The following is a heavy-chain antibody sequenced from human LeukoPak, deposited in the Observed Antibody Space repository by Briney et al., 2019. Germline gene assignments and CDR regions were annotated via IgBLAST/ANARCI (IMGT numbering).Heavy chain of an antibody. Sequence: PGGSLGLSCEASGFTFTTYSMTWVRQAPGKGLEWVSIISSGSSAIFSADALKGRFTISRDDAKNLLYLDMNSLRAEDTAVYYCARGHTAVTRHFDFRGQGTLVTVSS. V-gene: IGHV3-21*01. J-gene: IGHJ4*02. CDR1: GFTFTTYS. CDR3: ARGHTAVTRHFDF. CDR2: ISSGSSAI. D-gene: IGHD4-17*01.